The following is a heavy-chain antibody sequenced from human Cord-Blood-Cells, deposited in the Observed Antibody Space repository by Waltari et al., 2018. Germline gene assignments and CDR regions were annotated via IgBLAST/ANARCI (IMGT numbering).Heavy chain of an antibody. J-gene: IGHJ5*02. D-gene: IGHD4-17*01. Sequence: QVQLQQWGAGLLKPSETLSLTCAVYGGSFSGYYWSWIRQPPGKGLEWIGEINHSGSTNYNPSLKIRVTISVDTSKNQFSLKLSSVTAADTAVYYCARRTRDYGGNYNWFDPWGQGTLVTVSS. CDR3: ARRTRDYGGNYNWFDP. CDR2: INHSGST. CDR1: GGSFSGYY. V-gene: IGHV4-34*01.